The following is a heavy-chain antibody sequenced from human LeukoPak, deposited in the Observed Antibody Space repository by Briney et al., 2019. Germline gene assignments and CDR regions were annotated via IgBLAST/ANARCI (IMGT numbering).Heavy chain of an antibody. V-gene: IGHV3-30-3*01. CDR1: GFTFSDFP. CDR3: ARGGSGFYY. D-gene: IGHD6-19*01. CDR2: MSNDGSKQ. Sequence: GGSLRLSCAASGFTFSDFPMHWVRQAPGKGLEWVAVMSNDGSKQFYTDFVRGRFTVSRDNSKNMFYLQMNTLRPDDTALHYCARGGSGFYYWGQGTLVTVSA. J-gene: IGHJ4*02.